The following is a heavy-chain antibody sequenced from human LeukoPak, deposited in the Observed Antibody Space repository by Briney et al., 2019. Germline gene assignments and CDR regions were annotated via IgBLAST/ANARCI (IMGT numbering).Heavy chain of an antibody. D-gene: IGHD3-22*01. Sequence: ASVKVSCKASGGTFSSYAISWVRQAPGQGLEWMGRIIPILGIANYAQKFQGRVTITADKSTSTAYMELSSLRSEGTAVYYCARAPHYYDSSGYPGGLGAFDIWGQGTMVTVSS. CDR2: IIPILGIA. V-gene: IGHV1-69*04. CDR1: GGTFSSYA. J-gene: IGHJ3*02. CDR3: ARAPHYYDSSGYPGGLGAFDI.